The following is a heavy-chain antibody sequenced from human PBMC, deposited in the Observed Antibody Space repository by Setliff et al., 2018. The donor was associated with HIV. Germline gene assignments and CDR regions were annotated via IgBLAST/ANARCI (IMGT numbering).Heavy chain of an antibody. J-gene: IGHJ3*02. CDR2: NSAYNGNT. V-gene: IGHV1-18*01. Sequence: ASVKVSCKASGYTFSTYGISWVRQAPGQGLEWMGWNSAYNGNTNYAQKLQGRVTVTTGTSTSTAYMALRSLRSDDTAVDYGARDRGVYCISSSCYSPVDAFDIWGQGTMVTVSS. CDR1: GYTFSTYG. CDR3: ARDRGVYCISSSCYSPVDAFDI. D-gene: IGHD2-2*01.